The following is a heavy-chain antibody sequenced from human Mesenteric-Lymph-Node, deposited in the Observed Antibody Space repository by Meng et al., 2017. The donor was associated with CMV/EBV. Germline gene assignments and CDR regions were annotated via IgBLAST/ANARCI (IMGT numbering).Heavy chain of an antibody. CDR2: IRNDGSSK. CDR1: GFTFSSYA. V-gene: IGHV3-30*02. Sequence: SGFTFSSYAMIWVRQAPGKGLEWVASIRNDGSSKYYAGSVKGRFTISRDDSKNTLYLQMNSLRTEDTAVYYCARDYTSSAVSNWFDPWGQGTLVTVSS. CDR3: ARDYTSSAVSNWFDP. J-gene: IGHJ5*02. D-gene: IGHD3-16*01.